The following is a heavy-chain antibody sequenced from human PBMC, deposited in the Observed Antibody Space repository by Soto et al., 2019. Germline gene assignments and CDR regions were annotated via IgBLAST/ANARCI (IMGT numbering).Heavy chain of an antibody. V-gene: IGHV1-8*01. D-gene: IGHD3-22*01. CDR1: GYTFTNYD. Sequence: QAQLVQSGAEVKKPGASVKVSCQASGYTFTNYDIFWMRQATGEGLEWMGWMNPSSNNAGYAEKFQGRVTMTRDTSTATAYMELIGLSSDDTAVYYCARGASYYFDKHGDYRNWYFDLWGRGTLLAVSS. CDR2: MNPSSNNA. J-gene: IGHJ2*01. CDR3: ARGASYYFDKHGDYRNWYFDL.